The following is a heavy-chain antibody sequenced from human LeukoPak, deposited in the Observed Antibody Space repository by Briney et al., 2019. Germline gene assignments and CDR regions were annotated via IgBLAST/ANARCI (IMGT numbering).Heavy chain of an antibody. Sequence: PSETLSLTCAVYGGSFSGYYWSWIRQPPGKGLEWIGEINHSGSTNYNPSLKSRVTISVDTSKNQFSLKLSSVTAADTAVYYCARDQGGSYYFDYWGQGTLVTVSS. J-gene: IGHJ4*02. CDR2: INHSGST. V-gene: IGHV4-34*01. D-gene: IGHD1-26*01. CDR3: ARDQGGSYYFDY. CDR1: GGSFSGYY.